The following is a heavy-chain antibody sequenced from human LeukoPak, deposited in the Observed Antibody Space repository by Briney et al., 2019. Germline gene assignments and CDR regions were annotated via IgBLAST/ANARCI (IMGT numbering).Heavy chain of an antibody. Sequence: PSETLSLTCTVSGGSISSGGYYWSWIRQPPGKGLEWIGYIYHSGSTYYNPSLKSRVTISVDTSKNQFSLKLSSVTAADTAVYYCARRKGRIYYDSSGYQYAFDIWGQGTMVTVSS. CDR2: IYHSGST. V-gene: IGHV4-30-2*01. D-gene: IGHD3-22*01. CDR3: ARRKGRIYYDSSGYQYAFDI. J-gene: IGHJ3*02. CDR1: GGSISSGGYY.